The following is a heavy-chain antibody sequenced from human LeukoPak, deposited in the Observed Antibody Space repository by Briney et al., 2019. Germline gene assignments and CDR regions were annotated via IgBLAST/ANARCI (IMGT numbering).Heavy chain of an antibody. CDR2: INPNSGNT. CDR1: GYIFSDYD. CDR3: ARGLSCGSTTCYGGVMPVAANYFYYYMDV. J-gene: IGHJ6*03. D-gene: IGHD2-2*01. Sequence: ASVKVSCKASGYIFSDYDINWVRQATGQGLEWMAWINPNSGNTGIARKFRGRVTITRNISTHTVYMELSSLRSEDTAVYYCARGLSCGSTTCYGGVMPVAANYFYYYMDVWGKGTTVTVSS. V-gene: IGHV1-8*03.